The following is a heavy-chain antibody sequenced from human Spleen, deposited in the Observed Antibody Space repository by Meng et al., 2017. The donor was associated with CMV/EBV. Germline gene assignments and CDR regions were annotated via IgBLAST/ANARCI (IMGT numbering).Heavy chain of an antibody. J-gene: IGHJ3*02. D-gene: IGHD6-13*01. CDR3: AKADSSSWYRGAFDI. V-gene: IGHV3-9*03. CDR1: GFTVSSNY. Sequence: GGSLRLSCAASGFTVSSNYMSWVRQAPGKGLEWVSGISWNSGSIAYADSVKGRFTISRDNAKNSLYLQMNSLRAEDMALYYCAKADSSSWYRGAFDIWGQGTMVTVSS. CDR2: ISWNSGSI.